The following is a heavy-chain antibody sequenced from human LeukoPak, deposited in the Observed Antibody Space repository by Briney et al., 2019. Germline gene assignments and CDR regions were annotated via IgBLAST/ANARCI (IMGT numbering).Heavy chain of an antibody. CDR3: AKDKQYYDSTRLRYYFDY. D-gene: IGHD3-22*01. J-gene: IGHJ4*02. Sequence: GGSLRLSCAASGFTFSSYGMHWVRQAPGKGLEWVAVISYDGSNKYYADSVKGRFTISRDNSKNTLYLQMNSLRAEDTAVYYCAKDKQYYDSTRLRYYFDYWGQGTLVTVSS. CDR1: GFTFSSYG. CDR2: ISYDGSNK. V-gene: IGHV3-30*18.